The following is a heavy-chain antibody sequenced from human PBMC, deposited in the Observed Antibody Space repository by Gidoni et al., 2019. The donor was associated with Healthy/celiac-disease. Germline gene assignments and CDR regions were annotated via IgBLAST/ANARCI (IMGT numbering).Heavy chain of an antibody. D-gene: IGHD6-6*01. CDR2: ISSSSSYI. J-gene: IGHJ4*02. Sequence: EVQLVESGGGLVKPGGSLRLSCAASGFTFSRYSMNWVRQAPGKGLEWVSSISSSSSYIYYADSVKGRFTISRDNAKNSLYLQMNSLRAEDTAVYYCARDDRGTWQLGDYWGQGTLVTVSS. CDR3: ARDDRGTWQLGDY. CDR1: GFTFSRYS. V-gene: IGHV3-21*01.